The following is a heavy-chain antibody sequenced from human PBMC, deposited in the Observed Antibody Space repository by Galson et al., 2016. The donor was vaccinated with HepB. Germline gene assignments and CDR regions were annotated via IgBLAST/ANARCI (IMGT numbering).Heavy chain of an antibody. Sequence: SLRLSCAVSGLTFSDYWMSWVRQAPGKGLEWVANINNDGVEKNYAGSVKGRFTISRDNAKNSLYLQMDSLRVEDMGFYYCARGEKGYSEGGSWGQGTLVTVAS. CDR2: INNDGVEK. D-gene: IGHD3-22*01. CDR3: ARGEKGYSEGGS. V-gene: IGHV3-7*01. J-gene: IGHJ5*02. CDR1: GLTFSDYW.